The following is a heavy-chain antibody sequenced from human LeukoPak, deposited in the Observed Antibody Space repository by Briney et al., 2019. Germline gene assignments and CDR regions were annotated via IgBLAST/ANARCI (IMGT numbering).Heavy chain of an antibody. D-gene: IGHD5-18*01. CDR3: AKELDTMFFDY. Sequence: PGGSLRLSCAASTFIVSSSHMTWVRQTPGKGLEWVSVVYSSGSTFYADSVRGRFTISRDSGKNSVYLQMNSLTTDDTAFYFCAKELDTMFFDYWGQGALVTVSS. J-gene: IGHJ4*02. CDR1: TFIVSSSH. CDR2: VYSSGST. V-gene: IGHV3-53*05.